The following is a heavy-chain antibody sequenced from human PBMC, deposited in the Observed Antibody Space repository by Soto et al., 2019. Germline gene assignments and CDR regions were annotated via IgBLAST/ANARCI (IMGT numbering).Heavy chain of an antibody. Sequence: EVQLVESGGGLVKPGGSLRLSCAASGFTFSNAWMSWVHQAPGKGLEWVGRIKSKTDGGTTDYAAPVKGRFTISRDDSKNTLYLQMNSLKTEDTAVYYCTTVHVTSQNIPQDYWGQGTLVTVSS. J-gene: IGHJ4*02. CDR1: GFTFSNAW. CDR3: TTVHVTSQNIPQDY. CDR2: IKSKTDGGTT. V-gene: IGHV3-15*01. D-gene: IGHD2-2*01.